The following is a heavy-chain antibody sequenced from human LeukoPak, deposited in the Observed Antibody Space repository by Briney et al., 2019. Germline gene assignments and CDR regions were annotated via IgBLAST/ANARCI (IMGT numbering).Heavy chain of an antibody. D-gene: IGHD4/OR15-4a*01. CDR3: ARVHGAYPFDY. CDR1: GFTFNDYG. V-gene: IGHV3-30*02. CDR2: IKYDGSKK. Sequence: GALRLSCAASGFTFNDYGIHWVRQAPGKGLEWVAFIKYDGSKKYYADSVKGRFTISRDNSKNTLYLQMNSLRAEDTAVYYCARVHGAYPFDYWGQGTLVTVSS. J-gene: IGHJ4*02.